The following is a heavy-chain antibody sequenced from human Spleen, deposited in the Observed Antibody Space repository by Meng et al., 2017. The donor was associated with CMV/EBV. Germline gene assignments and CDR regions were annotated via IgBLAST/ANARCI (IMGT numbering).Heavy chain of an antibody. Sequence: GESLKISCAASGFTFNTCWMTWVRQAPGKGLEWVATLNQDGSQKYYVDSVKGRFTVSKDKAKNSLSLQMSSLRVEDTAVYYCATDTGSHWGQGTLVTVSS. D-gene: IGHD3-10*01. CDR1: GFTFNTCW. V-gene: IGHV3-7*01. CDR3: ATDTGSH. J-gene: IGHJ4*02. CDR2: LNQDGSQK.